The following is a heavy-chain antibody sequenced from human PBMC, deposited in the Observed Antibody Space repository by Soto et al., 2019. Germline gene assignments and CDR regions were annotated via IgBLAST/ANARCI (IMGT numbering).Heavy chain of an antibody. Sequence: GGSLRLSCAASGFTFSSYAMSWVRQAPGKGLEWVSAISGSGGSTYYADSVKGRFTISRDNSKNTLYLQMNSLRAEDTAVYYCAKDYKGRVGGWYAFDIWGQGTMVTVSS. V-gene: IGHV3-23*01. CDR1: GFTFSSYA. J-gene: IGHJ3*02. CDR3: AKDYKGRVGGWYAFDI. D-gene: IGHD6-19*01. CDR2: ISGSGGST.